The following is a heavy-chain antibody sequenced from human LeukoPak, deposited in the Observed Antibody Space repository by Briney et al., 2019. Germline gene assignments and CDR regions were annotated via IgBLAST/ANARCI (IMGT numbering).Heavy chain of an antibody. J-gene: IGHJ4*02. D-gene: IGHD2-2*02. CDR3: ARDGPILYHDY. V-gene: IGHV3-7*01. CDR1: GFTFSSDW. CDR2: IKQDGSEK. Sequence: GGSLRLSCAASGFTFSSDWMSWVRQAPGKGLEWVANIKQDGSEKYYVDSVKGRFTISRDSAKNSLYLQMNSLRAEDTAVYYCARDGPILYHDYWGQGTLVTVSS.